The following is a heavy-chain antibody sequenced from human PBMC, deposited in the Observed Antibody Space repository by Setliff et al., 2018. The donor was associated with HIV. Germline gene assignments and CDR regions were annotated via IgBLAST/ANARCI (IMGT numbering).Heavy chain of an antibody. V-gene: IGHV4-61*09. D-gene: IGHD3-10*01. CDR2: IYTSGST. Sequence: PSETLSLTCTVSGGSISSGSYYWSWIRQPAGKGLEWIGHIYTSGSTNYNPSLKSRVTISVDTSKNQISLKLSSVTAADTAVYCCARDVGYYGSGSQPWGQGTLVTVSS. CDR1: GGSISSGSYY. J-gene: IGHJ5*02. CDR3: ARDVGYYGSGSQP.